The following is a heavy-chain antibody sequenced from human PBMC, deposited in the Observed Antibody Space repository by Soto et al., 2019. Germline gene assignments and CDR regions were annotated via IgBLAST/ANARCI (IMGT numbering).Heavy chain of an antibody. V-gene: IGHV1-18*01. J-gene: IGHJ4*02. CDR1: GYTFTNYG. CDR3: ARGSDDFGW. D-gene: IGHD3-9*01. Sequence: QVQLVQSGVEVKKPGASVKVSCKASGYTFTNYGITWVRQAPGQGLEWMGWINPYNGNTNYAQKIQGIVTMTSDTASRTAYMEARSLRSDDTAGYYWARGSDDFGWWGQGTLVTVSS. CDR2: INPYNGNT.